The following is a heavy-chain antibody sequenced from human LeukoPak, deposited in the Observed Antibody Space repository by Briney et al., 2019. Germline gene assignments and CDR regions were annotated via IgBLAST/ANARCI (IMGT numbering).Heavy chain of an antibody. Sequence: GGSVRLSCAASGFTFSRYSMNWVRQAPGRGGEGVSCINSINSTIYYADSVKGRFTISRHNAKNSLYLQMNSLRAEDTAVYYCARVRGDYYYYYGMDVWGQGTTVTVSS. CDR2: INSINSTI. V-gene: IGHV3-48*01. J-gene: IGHJ6*02. D-gene: IGHD3-10*01. CDR1: GFTFSRYS. CDR3: ARVRGDYYYYYGMDV.